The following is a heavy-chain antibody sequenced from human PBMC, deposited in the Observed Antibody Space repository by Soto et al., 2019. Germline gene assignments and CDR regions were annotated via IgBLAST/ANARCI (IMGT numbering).Heavy chain of an antibody. J-gene: IGHJ3*02. CDR1: GYTFTGYY. CDR3: AREMRDMWLGGAFDI. Sequence: QVQLVQSGAEVKKPGASVKVSCKASGYTFTGYYMHWVRQAPGQGLEWMGWINPNSGGTNYAQKFQGWVTMTRDTSISTAYMELSRLRSDDTAVYYCAREMRDMWLGGAFDIWGQGTMVTVSS. V-gene: IGHV1-2*04. CDR2: INPNSGGT. D-gene: IGHD6-19*01.